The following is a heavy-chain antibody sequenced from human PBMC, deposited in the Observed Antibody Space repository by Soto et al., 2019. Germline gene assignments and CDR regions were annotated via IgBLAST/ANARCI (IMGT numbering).Heavy chain of an antibody. Sequence: GESLKISCKGSGYSVTSYWISWVRQMPGKGLEWMGRIDPSDSYTNYSPSFQGHVTISADKSISTAYLQWFGLKASDTAMYYCVRYLAGTGSNWSEYWGQGTLVTVSS. CDR1: GYSVTSYW. J-gene: IGHJ4*02. D-gene: IGHD6-19*01. CDR2: IDPSDSYT. V-gene: IGHV5-10-1*01. CDR3: VRYLAGTGSNWSEY.